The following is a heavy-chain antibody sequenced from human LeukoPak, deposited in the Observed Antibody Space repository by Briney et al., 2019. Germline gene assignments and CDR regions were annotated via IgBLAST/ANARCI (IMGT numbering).Heavy chain of an antibody. CDR1: GGSISSDY. Sequence: ASETLSLTCTVAGGSISSDYCSWIRQPPGKGLEWIGYIYYSGSTNYNPSLKSRVTISVDTSKNQFSLKLSSVTAADTAVYYCARHALGYCSSTSCYTTPDSHFDYWGQGTLVTVSS. D-gene: IGHD2-2*02. CDR3: ARHALGYCSSTSCYTTPDSHFDY. CDR2: IYYSGST. V-gene: IGHV4-59*08. J-gene: IGHJ4*02.